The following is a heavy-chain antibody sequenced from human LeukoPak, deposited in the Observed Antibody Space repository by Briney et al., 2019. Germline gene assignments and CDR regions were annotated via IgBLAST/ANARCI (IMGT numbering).Heavy chain of an antibody. CDR2: ISSSSSYT. V-gene: IGHV3-11*06. CDR1: GFTFSDYY. D-gene: IGHD3-9*01. CDR3: ASMGGRLRYFDWLLPFDY. J-gene: IGHJ4*02. Sequence: GGSLRLSCAASGFTFSDYYMSWIRQAPGKGLEWVSYISSSSSYTNYADSVKRRFTISRDNDKNSLYLKMNSLRAEDTAVYYCASMGGRLRYFDWLLPFDYWGQGTLVTVSS.